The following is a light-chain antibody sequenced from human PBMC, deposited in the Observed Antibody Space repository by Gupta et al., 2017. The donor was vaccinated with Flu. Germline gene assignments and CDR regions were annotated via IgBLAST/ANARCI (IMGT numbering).Light chain of an antibody. V-gene: IGLV3-21*02. CDR3: QVWDSSSDRGV. Sequence: GQTARITGGGNNSATKTVHWYQQKPGQAPVLVVNDDSDRPSGIPERFSGSNSGNTATLTISRVEAGDEADYYCQVWDSSSDRGVFGGGTKLTVL. CDR2: DDS. CDR1: NSATKT. J-gene: IGLJ3*02.